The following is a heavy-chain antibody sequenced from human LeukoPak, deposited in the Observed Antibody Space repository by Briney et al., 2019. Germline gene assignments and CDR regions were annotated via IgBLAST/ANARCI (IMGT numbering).Heavy chain of an antibody. J-gene: IGHJ6*03. CDR1: GGTFSSYA. D-gene: IGHD3-10*01. CDR3: ARDRGDYYYMDV. CDR2: IILIFGTA. Sequence: GASVKVSCKASGGTFSSYAISWVRQAPGQGLEWMGGIILIFGTANYAQKFQGRVTITTDESTSTAYMDLSSLRSEDTAVYYCARDRGDYYYMDVWGKGTTVTVSS. V-gene: IGHV1-69*05.